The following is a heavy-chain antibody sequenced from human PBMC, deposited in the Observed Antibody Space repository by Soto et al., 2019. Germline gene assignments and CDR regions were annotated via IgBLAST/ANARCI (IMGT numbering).Heavy chain of an antibody. CDR2: TYQSGSA. J-gene: IGHJ6*02. Sequence: SETLFLTCTVSGGSISSGGYSWTWIRQSPGKGLEWIGYTYQSGSAYYNPSLKSRVTISVDRSKNQFSLNLTSVTAADTAVYYCARDYYGMDVWGQGTTVTVSS. CDR1: GGSISSGGYS. V-gene: IGHV4-30-2*06. CDR3: ARDYYGMDV.